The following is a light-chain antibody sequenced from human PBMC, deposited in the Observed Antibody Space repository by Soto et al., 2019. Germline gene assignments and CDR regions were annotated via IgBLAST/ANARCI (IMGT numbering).Light chain of an antibody. Sequence: NFMLTQPHSVSGSPGKTVTIPCTRSSGSIASSYVQWYQQRPGSAPTTVVYEDNQRPSGVPDRFSGSIDSSSHSASLTISGLKTEDEADYYCQSYDSSNMIFGGGTKLTVL. V-gene: IGLV6-57*04. CDR1: SGSIASSY. CDR3: QSYDSSNMI. J-gene: IGLJ2*01. CDR2: EDN.